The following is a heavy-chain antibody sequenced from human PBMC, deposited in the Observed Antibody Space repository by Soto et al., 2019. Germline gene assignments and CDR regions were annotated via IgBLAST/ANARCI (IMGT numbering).Heavy chain of an antibody. CDR3: TTQGFGGIHGLVDV. J-gene: IGHJ6*02. Sequence: PSETLSLTCTVSGCSISSYYWSWIRQPPGKGLEWIGYIYYSGSTNYNPSLKSRVTISVDTSKNQFSLKLSSVTAADTAVYYCTTQGFGGIHGLVDVWGQGTTVTVSS. CDR1: GCSISSYY. D-gene: IGHD3-10*01. V-gene: IGHV4-59*08. CDR2: IYYSGST.